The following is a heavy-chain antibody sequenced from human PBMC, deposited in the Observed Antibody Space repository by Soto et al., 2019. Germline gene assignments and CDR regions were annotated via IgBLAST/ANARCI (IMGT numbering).Heavy chain of an antibody. V-gene: IGHV3-30*03. CDR2: LSYEGSEE. CDR1: GFNFGVFG. Sequence: GGSLRLSCATSGFNFGVFGMYWVRQAPGKGLEWLSVLSYEGSEEYYADSVRGRFTISRDNSKSTLFLQMDSLRVEDTGVYYCALTQRPSLLEVAGPGFEYWGQGTLVTVSS. CDR3: ALTQRPSLLEVAGPGFEY. J-gene: IGHJ4*02. D-gene: IGHD6-19*01.